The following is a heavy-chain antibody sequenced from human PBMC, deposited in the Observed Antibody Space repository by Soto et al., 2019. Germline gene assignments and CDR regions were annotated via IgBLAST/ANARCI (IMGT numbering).Heavy chain of an antibody. D-gene: IGHD1-20*01. CDR1: GFTFGDCD. CDR3: AKDPRYRDITVVGGDDWFDP. CDR2: IRSKIYGGTI. J-gene: IGHJ5*02. Sequence: GGSLRLSCTASGFTFGDCDLSWFRQVPGKGLEWVGFIRSKIYGGTIEYAASVKGRFTISRDDSKSIAYLQMNSLRADDTAVYYCAKDPRYRDITVVGGDDWFDPWGQGTLVTVSS. V-gene: IGHV3-49*03.